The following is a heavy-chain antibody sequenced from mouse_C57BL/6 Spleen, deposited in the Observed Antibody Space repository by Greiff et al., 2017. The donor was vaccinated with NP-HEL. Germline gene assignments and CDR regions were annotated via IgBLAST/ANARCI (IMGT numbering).Heavy chain of an antibody. Sequence: QVQLKQSGAELARPGASVKMSCKASGYTFTSYTMHWVKQRPGQGLEWIGYINPSSGYTKYNQKFKDKATLTADKSSSTAYMQLSSLTSEDSAVYYCARDSSGYGFAYWGQGTLVTVSA. CDR3: ARDSSGYGFAY. D-gene: IGHD3-2*02. CDR1: GYTFTSYT. J-gene: IGHJ3*01. V-gene: IGHV1-4*01. CDR2: INPSSGYT.